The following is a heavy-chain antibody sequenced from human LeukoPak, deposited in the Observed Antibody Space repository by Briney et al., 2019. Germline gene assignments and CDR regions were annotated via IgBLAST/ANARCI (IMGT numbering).Heavy chain of an antibody. CDR2: ISAYNGDT. V-gene: IGHV1-18*01. CDR1: GYTFTSYG. D-gene: IGHD3-22*01. Sequence: ASVKVSCKASGYTFTSYGISWVRQAPGQGLEWMGWISAYNGDTNYAQKLQGRVTMTTDTSTSTAYMELRSLRSDDTAVYYCARGPRITMIVVVIPFGGLDWGQGTLVTVSS. CDR3: ARGPRITMIVVVIPFGGLD. J-gene: IGHJ4*02.